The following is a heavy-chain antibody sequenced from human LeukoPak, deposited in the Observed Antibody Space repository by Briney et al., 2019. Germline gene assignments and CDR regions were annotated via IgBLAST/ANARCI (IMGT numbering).Heavy chain of an antibody. D-gene: IGHD4-11*01. V-gene: IGHV3-30*02. CDR2: IRYDGSNK. CDR3: AKDQTVTTWNWFDP. J-gene: IGHJ5*02. Sequence: PGGSLRLSCAASGFTFSSYAMSWVRQAPGKGLEWVAFIRYDGSNKYYADSVKGRFTISRDNSKNTLYLQMNSLRAEDTAVYYCAKDQTVTTWNWFDPWGQGTLVTVSS. CDR1: GFTFSSYA.